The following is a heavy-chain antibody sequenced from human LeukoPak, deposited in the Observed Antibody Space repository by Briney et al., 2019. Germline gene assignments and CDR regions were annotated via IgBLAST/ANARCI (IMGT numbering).Heavy chain of an antibody. V-gene: IGHV4-59*01. D-gene: IGHD6-13*01. Sequence: NPSETLSLTCTVSGDSISNYYWSWIRQPPGEGLEWIGYIYYSGSTNYNPSLKSRVTISVDTSKNQFSLKLSSVTAADTAVYYCAREVVAAPGTVDYWGQGTLVTVSS. CDR2: IYYSGST. CDR1: GDSISNYY. J-gene: IGHJ4*01. CDR3: AREVVAAPGTVDY.